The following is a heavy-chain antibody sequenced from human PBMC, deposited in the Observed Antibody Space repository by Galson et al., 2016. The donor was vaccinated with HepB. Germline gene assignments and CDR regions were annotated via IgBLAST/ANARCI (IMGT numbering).Heavy chain of an antibody. CDR2: INPNSGGT. CDR3: ARDLLRSSNRWYRTVGWFDP. CDR1: GYTFTGYY. V-gene: IGHV1-2*02. J-gene: IGHJ5*01. D-gene: IGHD6-13*01. Sequence: SVKVSCKASGYTFTGYYIHWVRQAPGQGLEWMGWINPNSGGTNYAQKFQGRVTMTRDTSISTAYMELSRLRSDDTAVYYCARDLLRSSNRWYRTVGWFDPWGQGTLVTVSS.